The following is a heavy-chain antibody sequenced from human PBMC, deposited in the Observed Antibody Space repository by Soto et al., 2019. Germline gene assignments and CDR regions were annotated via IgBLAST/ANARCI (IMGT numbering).Heavy chain of an antibody. J-gene: IGHJ4*02. CDR1: GFSFSRSW. V-gene: IGHV3-7*01. D-gene: IGHD3-3*01. Sequence: GGSLRLSCAASGFSFSRSWMSCVRQAPGKGLEWVANIKQDGSEKYYVDSVKGRFTIYRDNAKNSLYLQMNSLRAEDSAVYYCARVGRFLEWLFGYWGQGTLVTVSS. CDR2: IKQDGSEK. CDR3: ARVGRFLEWLFGY.